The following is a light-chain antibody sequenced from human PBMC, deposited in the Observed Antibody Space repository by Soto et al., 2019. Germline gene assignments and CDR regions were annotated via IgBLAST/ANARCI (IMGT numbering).Light chain of an antibody. V-gene: IGLV2-23*01. CDR1: SSDVGSHNL. Sequence: QSALTQPASVSGSPGQSITISCTGTSSDVGSHNLVSWYQQHPGKAPKIIISEDSKRPSGISNRFSGSKSGNTASLTISGLGAEDEADYYCCSYASGSTWVFGGGTKVTVL. CDR2: EDS. CDR3: CSYASGSTWV. J-gene: IGLJ3*02.